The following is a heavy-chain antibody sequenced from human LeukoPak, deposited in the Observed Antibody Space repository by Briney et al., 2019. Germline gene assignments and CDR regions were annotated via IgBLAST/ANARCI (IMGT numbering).Heavy chain of an antibody. V-gene: IGHV1-69*13. CDR3: ARDLHTPEYGDYYYYGMDV. Sequence: GASVKVSCKASGGTFSSYAISWVRQAPGQGLEWMGGIIPIFGTANYAQKFQGRVTITADESTSTAYMELSSLRSDDTAVYYCARDLHTPEYGDYYYYGMDVWGQGTTVTVSS. J-gene: IGHJ6*02. D-gene: IGHD4-17*01. CDR2: IIPIFGTA. CDR1: GGTFSSYA.